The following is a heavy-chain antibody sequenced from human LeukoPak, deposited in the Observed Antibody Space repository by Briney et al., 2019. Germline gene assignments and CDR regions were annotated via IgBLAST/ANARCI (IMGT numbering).Heavy chain of an antibody. CDR2: ISSSDSTI. J-gene: IGHJ4*02. CDR1: GFTFSSYE. Sequence: GGSLRLSCAASGFTFSSYEMHWVRQPPGKGLEWVSYISSSDSTIYYADSVKGRFTISRDNAKNTLYLQMNSLKSEDTAVYYCTTYGSGRKFDYWGQGILVTVSS. V-gene: IGHV3-48*03. CDR3: TTYGSGRKFDY. D-gene: IGHD3-10*01.